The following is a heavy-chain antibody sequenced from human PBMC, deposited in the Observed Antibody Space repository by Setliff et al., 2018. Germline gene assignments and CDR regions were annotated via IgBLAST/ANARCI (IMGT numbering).Heavy chain of an antibody. Sequence: GASVKVSCKVSRNTFTNYFVHWVRQAPGQGLEWMGIIDPSGGYTTYAQKVQDRVTMTRDTSTSTVYMDMSSLRSEDTAVYYCARDVFPYHYEGAFDIWGQGTMVTVSS. CDR1: RNTFTNYF. CDR3: ARDVFPYHYEGAFDI. J-gene: IGHJ3*02. D-gene: IGHD3-22*01. V-gene: IGHV1-46*01. CDR2: IDPSGGYT.